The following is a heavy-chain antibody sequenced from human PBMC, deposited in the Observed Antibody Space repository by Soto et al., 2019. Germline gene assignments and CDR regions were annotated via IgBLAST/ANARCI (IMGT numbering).Heavy chain of an antibody. Sequence: QVQLVQSGAEVKKPGSSVKVSCKASGGTFSSYAISWVRQAPGQGLEWMGGIIPIFGTGNYAQKFQGRVTITADKSTSTDYMELSSLRSEETAVYYCARGEYSSSPWDYWGQGTLVSVSS. V-gene: IGHV1-69*06. J-gene: IGHJ4*02. CDR1: GGTFSSYA. CDR3: ARGEYSSSPWDY. D-gene: IGHD6-6*01. CDR2: IIPIFGTG.